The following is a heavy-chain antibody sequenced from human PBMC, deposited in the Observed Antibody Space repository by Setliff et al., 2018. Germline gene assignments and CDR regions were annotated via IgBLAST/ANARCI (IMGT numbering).Heavy chain of an antibody. CDR3: ARRITYGNTFDF. D-gene: IGHD3-10*01. CDR1: GGSISNSNYL. CDR2: IYYSGNT. J-gene: IGHJ4*02. V-gene: IGHV4-39*07. Sequence: SETLSLTCSFSGGSISNSNYLWGWIRQPPGKGLEWIGNIYYSGNTHYNPSLKSRVTISVDTSKNQFSLQLTSVTAADTAVYYCARRITYGNTFDFWAREPWSPSPQ.